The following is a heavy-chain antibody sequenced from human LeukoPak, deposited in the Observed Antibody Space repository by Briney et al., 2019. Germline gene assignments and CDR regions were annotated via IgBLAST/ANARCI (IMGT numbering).Heavy chain of an antibody. CDR3: ARHIVVVPAALAGWFDP. D-gene: IGHD2-2*01. V-gene: IGHV1-69*05. CDR2: ITPIFGTA. Sequence: SVKVSCKASGYTFTHHGIAWIRQAPGQGLEWMGGITPIFGTANYAQKFQGRVTITTDESTSTAYMELSSLRSEDTAVYYCARHIVVVPAALAGWFDPWGQGTLVTVSS. J-gene: IGHJ5*02. CDR1: GYTFTHHG.